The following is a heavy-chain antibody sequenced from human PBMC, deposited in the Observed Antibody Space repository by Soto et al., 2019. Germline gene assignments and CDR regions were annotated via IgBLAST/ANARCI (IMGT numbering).Heavy chain of an antibody. Sequence: WTWIRQSPGKGLEWIVYTYQSGSAYYNPSLKSRVTISVDRSKNQFSLNLTSVTAADTAVYYCARDYYGMDVWGQGTTVTVSS. V-gene: IGHV4-30-2*06. CDR2: TYQSGSA. CDR3: ARDYYGMDV. J-gene: IGHJ6*02.